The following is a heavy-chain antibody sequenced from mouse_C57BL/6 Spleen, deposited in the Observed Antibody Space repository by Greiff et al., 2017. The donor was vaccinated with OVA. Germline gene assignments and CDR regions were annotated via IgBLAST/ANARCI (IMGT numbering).Heavy chain of an antibody. J-gene: IGHJ2*01. CDR1: GYAFSSSW. CDR3: ARSGNYQDFDY. Sequence: QVQLQQSGPELVKPGASVKISCKASGYAFSSSWMNWVKQRPGKGLEWIGRIYPGDGDTNYNGKFKGKATLTADKSSSTAYMQLSSLTSEDSAVYFCARSGNYQDFDYWGQGTTLTVSS. V-gene: IGHV1-82*01. D-gene: IGHD2-1*01. CDR2: IYPGDGDT.